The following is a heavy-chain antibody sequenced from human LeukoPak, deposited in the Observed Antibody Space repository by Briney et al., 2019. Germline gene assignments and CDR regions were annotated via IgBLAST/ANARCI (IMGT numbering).Heavy chain of an antibody. CDR1: GGSISSSSW. CDR3: AREVDYGDYVGPD. CDR2: IYYSGST. J-gene: IGHJ4*02. V-gene: IGHV4-39*07. Sequence: SETLSLTCTVSGGSISSSSWWSWVRQPPGKGLEWIGSIYYSGSTYYNPSLKSRVTISVDTSKNQFSLKLSSVTAADTAVYYCAREVDYGDYVGPDWGQGTLVTVSS. D-gene: IGHD4-17*01.